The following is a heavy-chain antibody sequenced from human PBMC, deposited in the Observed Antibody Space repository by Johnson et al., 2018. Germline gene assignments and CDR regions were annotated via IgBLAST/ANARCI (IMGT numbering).Heavy chain of an antibody. Sequence: QVQLVQSGGGVVQPGKSLRLSCAASGFTFSIYGMHWVRQAPGKGLEWVATIWYDDNNHHIDSVKGRFPISRNNSKNPLYLAMNSLRAEDTEVYYCAKDDRPTLRPAAYFQHWGQGTLVTVSS. V-gene: IGHV3-33*06. J-gene: IGHJ1*01. CDR1: GFTFSIYG. CDR2: IWYDDNN. D-gene: IGHD2-15*01. CDR3: AKDDRPTLRPAAYFQH.